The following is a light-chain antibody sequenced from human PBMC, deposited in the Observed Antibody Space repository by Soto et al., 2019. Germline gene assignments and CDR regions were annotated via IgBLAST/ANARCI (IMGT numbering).Light chain of an antibody. CDR3: SSYTSSSTLYV. V-gene: IGLV2-14*01. CDR1: XXXXGGYNY. Sequence: QSALTQPASVSGSPGQSXTXXXTXXXXXXGGYNYVSWYQQHPGKAPKLMIYEVSNRPSGVSNRFSGSKSGNTASLTISGLQAEDEADYYCSSYTSSSTLYVFGTGTKLTVL. CDR2: EVS. J-gene: IGLJ1*01.